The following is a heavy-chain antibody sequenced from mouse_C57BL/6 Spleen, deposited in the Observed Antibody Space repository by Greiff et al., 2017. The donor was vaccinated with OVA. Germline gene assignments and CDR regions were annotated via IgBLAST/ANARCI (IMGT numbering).Heavy chain of an antibody. Sequence: VQLKQSGPELVKPGASVKISCKASGYTFTDYYMNWVKQSHGKSLEWIGDINPNNGGTSYNQKFKGKATLTVDKSSSTAYMELRSLTSEDSAVYYCARWEDYAMDYWGQGTSVTVSS. CDR2: INPNNGGT. CDR1: GYTFTDYY. J-gene: IGHJ4*01. D-gene: IGHD4-1*01. CDR3: ARWEDYAMDY. V-gene: IGHV1-26*01.